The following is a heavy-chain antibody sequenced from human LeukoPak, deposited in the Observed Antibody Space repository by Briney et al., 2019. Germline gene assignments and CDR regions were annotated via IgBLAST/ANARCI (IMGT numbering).Heavy chain of an antibody. D-gene: IGHD6-13*01. CDR2: IDPSDSYT. CDR3: ARSTSSSWYTFDY. CDR1: GYGFITYW. Sequence: GESLKISCKGSGYGFITYWITWVRQMPGRGLEWMGRIDPSDSYTNYSPSFQGHVTISADKSISTAYLQWSSLKASDTAMYYCARSTSSSWYTFDYWGQGTLVTVSS. J-gene: IGHJ4*02. V-gene: IGHV5-10-1*01.